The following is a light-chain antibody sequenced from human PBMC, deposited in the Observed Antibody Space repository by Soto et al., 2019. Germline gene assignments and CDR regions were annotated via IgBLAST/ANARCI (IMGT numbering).Light chain of an antibody. Sequence: QSALTQPASVSGSPGQSITISCTGTSSTVGSYNLVSWYQQHPGKAPKLMIYEVSKRPSGVSNRFSGSKSGNTASLTISGLQAEDEADYYCCSYAGGNTYVFGTGTQLTVL. CDR3: CSYAGGNTYV. CDR1: SSTVGSYNL. J-gene: IGLJ1*01. V-gene: IGLV2-23*02. CDR2: EVS.